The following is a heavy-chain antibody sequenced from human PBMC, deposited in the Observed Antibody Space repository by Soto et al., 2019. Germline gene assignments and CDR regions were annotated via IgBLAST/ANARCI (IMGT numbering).Heavy chain of an antibody. CDR2: INPNSGGT. D-gene: IGHD2-8*01. V-gene: IGHV1-2*02. CDR1: GYTLPGYY. Sequence: HVQLVQSGAEVKKPGASVKVSCKASGYTLPGYYIHWVRKAPGQGPEWMGWINPNSGGTNYAQKFHGRVTMTRDTSISTAYMELTRLRSDDTAVYYCARSTCTNGICLPSYYLDYWDQGTLVTVSS. J-gene: IGHJ4*02. CDR3: ARSTCTNGICLPSYYLDY.